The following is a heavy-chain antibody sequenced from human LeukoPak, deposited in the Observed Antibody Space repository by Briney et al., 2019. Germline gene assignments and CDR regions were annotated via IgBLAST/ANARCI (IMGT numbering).Heavy chain of an antibody. Sequence: GESLKISCKGSGYSFTSYWIGWVRQMPGKGLEWMGIIYPGDSDTRYSPSFQGQVTISADKSISTAYLQWSSLKASDTAMYYCARVLPTYYYDSSGYPRLLVGGLDYWDQGTLVTVSS. V-gene: IGHV5-51*01. D-gene: IGHD3-22*01. CDR3: ARVLPTYYYDSSGYPRLLVGGLDY. CDR2: IYPGDSDT. J-gene: IGHJ4*02. CDR1: GYSFTSYW.